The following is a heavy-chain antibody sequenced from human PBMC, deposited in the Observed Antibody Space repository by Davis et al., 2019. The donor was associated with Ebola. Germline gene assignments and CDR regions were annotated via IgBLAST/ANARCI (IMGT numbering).Heavy chain of an antibody. Sequence: SVTVSCKASGYTFSNYAFNSVRQAPGQGLAWMGGIIPIFGTTNYAQKFQVRVSITADESTSTAYMELSSLRSDDTAVYYCARGRVGEQQLPRDWGQGTLVSVSS. CDR1: GYTFSNYA. V-gene: IGHV1-69*13. D-gene: IGHD6-13*01. CDR2: IIPIFGTT. CDR3: ARGRVGEQQLPRD. J-gene: IGHJ4*02.